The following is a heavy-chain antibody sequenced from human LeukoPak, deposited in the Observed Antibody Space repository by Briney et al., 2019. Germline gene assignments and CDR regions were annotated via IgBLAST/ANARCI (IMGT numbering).Heavy chain of an antibody. CDR1: GFTFSSYE. CDR2: INSDGSST. Sequence: GGSLRLSCAASGFTFSSYEMNWVRQAPGKGLVWVSRINSDGSSTSYADSVKGRFTISRDNAKNSLYLQMNSLRAEDTAVYYCASSIVVVTGSYDAFDIWGQGTMVTVSS. CDR3: ASSIVVVTGSYDAFDI. D-gene: IGHD3-22*01. J-gene: IGHJ3*02. V-gene: IGHV3-74*01.